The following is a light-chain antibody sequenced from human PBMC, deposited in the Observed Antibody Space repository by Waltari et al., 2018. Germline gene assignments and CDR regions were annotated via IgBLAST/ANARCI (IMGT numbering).Light chain of an antibody. CDR2: SAS. V-gene: IGKV1-39*01. CDR3: QQSYTTPSLT. CDR1: QSITTY. J-gene: IGKJ4*01. Sequence: DIQMTQSPSSLSAYVGDTVTVTCRASQSITTYLNWYQQKPGKAPKLLIYSASSLQRGVPSRFRGSVSGTEFTLTISSLQPEDFATYYCQQSYTTPSLTFGGGTKVEMK.